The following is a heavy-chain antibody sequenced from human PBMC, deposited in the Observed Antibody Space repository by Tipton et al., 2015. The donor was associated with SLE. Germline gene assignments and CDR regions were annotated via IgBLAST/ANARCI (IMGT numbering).Heavy chain of an antibody. CDR2: IYYSGST. CDR3: ARGEMATIGDYFDY. D-gene: IGHD5-24*01. V-gene: IGHV4-39*07. Sequence: TLSLTCTVSGGSISSSSYYWGWIRQPPGKGLEWIGSIYYSGSTYQNPSLKSRVTISVDTSKNQFSLKLSSVTAADTAVYYCARGEMATIGDYFDYWGQGTLVTVSS. J-gene: IGHJ4*02. CDR1: GGSISSSSYY.